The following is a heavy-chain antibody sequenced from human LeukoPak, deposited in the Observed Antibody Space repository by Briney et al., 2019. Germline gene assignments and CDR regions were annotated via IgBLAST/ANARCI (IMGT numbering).Heavy chain of an antibody. J-gene: IGHJ4*02. CDR3: ASTLGELSLYLDY. D-gene: IGHD3-16*02. V-gene: IGHV4-59*01. CDR1: GGSIRSYY. Sequence: TSETLSLSCTVSGGSIRSYYWTWIRQPAGKGLEWIGCVYYSGGTYHNPSLKSRVTMSLDTSKNQFSLKLSSLTAADTAVYYCASTLGELSLYLDYWGQGTLVTASS. CDR2: VYYSGGT.